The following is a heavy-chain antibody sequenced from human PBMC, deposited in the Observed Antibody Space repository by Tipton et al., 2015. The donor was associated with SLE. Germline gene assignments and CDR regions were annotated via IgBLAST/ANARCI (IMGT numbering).Heavy chain of an antibody. CDR1: GFTVSSNY. V-gene: IGHV3-53*01. J-gene: IGHJ3*02. Sequence: SLRLSCAASGFTVSSNYMSWVRQAPGKGLEWVSVIYSGGSTYYADSVKGRFTISRDNSKNTVYLQMNSLRAEDTAVYYCAKDPSGFGVVDDIWGQGTMVTVSS. CDR3: AKDPSGFGVVDDI. D-gene: IGHD3-3*01. CDR2: IYSGGST.